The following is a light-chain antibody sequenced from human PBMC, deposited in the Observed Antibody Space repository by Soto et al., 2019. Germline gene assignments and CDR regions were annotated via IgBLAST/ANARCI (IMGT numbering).Light chain of an antibody. J-gene: IGLJ1*01. Sequence: QPVLTQSPSASASLGASVKLTCTLSSGHSSYAVAWHQQQPGKGPRYLMKLSSDGSHTKGDGIPDRFSGSSSGAERCLTISSLQSEDEADYYCQTWGTGIQVFGTGTKLTVL. CDR2: LSSDGSH. CDR1: SGHSSYA. CDR3: QTWGTGIQV. V-gene: IGLV4-69*01.